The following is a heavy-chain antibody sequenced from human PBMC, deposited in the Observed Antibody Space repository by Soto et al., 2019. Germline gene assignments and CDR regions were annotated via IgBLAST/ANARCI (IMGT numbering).Heavy chain of an antibody. D-gene: IGHD2-8*01. J-gene: IGHJ4*02. V-gene: IGHV3-23*01. CDR1: GFTFSSYA. CDR2: ISGSGGSK. Sequence: GGSLRLSCAASGFTFSSYAMSWVRQAPGKGLEWVSAISGSGGSKYYADSVKGRFTISRDNSKNTLYLQMNSLRAEDAAVYYCAKWDVLMVYLFDYWGQGTLVTVSS. CDR3: AKWDVLMVYLFDY.